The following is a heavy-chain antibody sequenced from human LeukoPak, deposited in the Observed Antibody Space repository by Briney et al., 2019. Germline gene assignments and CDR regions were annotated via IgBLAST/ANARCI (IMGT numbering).Heavy chain of an antibody. J-gene: IGHJ4*02. CDR2: IYYSGRT. D-gene: IGHD3-16*01. CDR3: ASSLGEPIDY. Sequence: SETPSLTCTVSGGSISSSSYYWGWIRQPPGKGLEWIGSIYYSGRTYYNPSLKSRVAMSVDTSKNQFSLKLSSVTAADTAVYYCASSLGEPIDYRGQGTLVTVSS. CDR1: GGSISSSSYY. V-gene: IGHV4-39*05.